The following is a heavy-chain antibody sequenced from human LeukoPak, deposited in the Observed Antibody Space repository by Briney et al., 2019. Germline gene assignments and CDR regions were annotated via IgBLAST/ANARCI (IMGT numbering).Heavy chain of an antibody. D-gene: IGHD3-10*01. J-gene: IGHJ4*02. V-gene: IGHV1-69*13. CDR2: IIPIFGTA. Sequence: SVKLSCKASGGTFSSYAISWVRQAPRQGLEWMRGIIPIFGTANYAQKFQGRVTITADESTSTAYMELSSLRSEDTAVYYCARAATKYGSGIDYWGQGTLVTVSS. CDR3: ARAATKYGSGIDY. CDR1: GGTFSSYA.